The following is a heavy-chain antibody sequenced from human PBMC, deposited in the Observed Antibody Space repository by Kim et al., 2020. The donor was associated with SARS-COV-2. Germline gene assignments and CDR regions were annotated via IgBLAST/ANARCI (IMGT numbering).Heavy chain of an antibody. CDR1: GFTFSSYA. Sequence: GGSLRLSCAASGFTFSSYAMSWVRQAPGKGLEWVSAISGSGGSTYYADSVKGRFTISRDNSKNTLYLQMNSLRAEDTAVYYCAKELGLYSSRGGWFDPWGRGTLVTVSS. CDR3: AKELGLYSSRGGWFDP. V-gene: IGHV3-23*01. J-gene: IGHJ5*02. CDR2: ISGSGGST. D-gene: IGHD6-13*01.